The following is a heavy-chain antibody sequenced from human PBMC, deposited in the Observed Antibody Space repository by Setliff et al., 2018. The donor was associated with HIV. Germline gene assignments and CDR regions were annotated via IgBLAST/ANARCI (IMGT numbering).Heavy chain of an antibody. CDR2: IVLMSNTA. CDR1: GGTFSSYG. D-gene: IGHD3-10*02. CDR3: VRGQKMYLMITMLGGYYYYHMDV. J-gene: IGHJ6*02. V-gene: IGHV1-69*06. Sequence: SVKVSCKASGGTFSSYGITWVRQAPGQGLEWMGGIVLMSNTADYAPKFQGRVTITADKSTSTAYMELRRQRSEDTAVYYCVRGQKMYLMITMLGGYYYYHMDVWGQGTTVTVSS.